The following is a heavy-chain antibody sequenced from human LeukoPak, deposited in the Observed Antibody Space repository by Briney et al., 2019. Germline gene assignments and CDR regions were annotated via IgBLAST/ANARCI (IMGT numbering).Heavy chain of an antibody. Sequence: GGSLRLSCATSGFTFENYWMHWVRQAPGKGLEWVSYISTSSNNIYYADSVKGRFTISRDNAKNSLYLQMNSLRDEDTAVYYCARSTAYWGQGTLVTVSS. CDR3: ARSTAY. V-gene: IGHV3-48*02. CDR2: ISTSSNNI. D-gene: IGHD4-11*01. CDR1: GFTFENYW. J-gene: IGHJ4*02.